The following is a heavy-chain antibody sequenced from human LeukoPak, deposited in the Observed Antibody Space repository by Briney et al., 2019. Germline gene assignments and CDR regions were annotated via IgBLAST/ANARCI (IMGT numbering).Heavy chain of an antibody. D-gene: IGHD3-10*01. CDR3: ATSVRGVRQGMDV. CDR2: IYPGDSDT. V-gene: IGHV5-51*01. CDR1: GYSFTDYW. Sequence: GASLKISCKGSGYSFTDYWIVLVRQMPGKGLEWTGNIYPGDSDTTYSPSLQGQVTISADKSITTAYMQWSSLQASDTARYYCATSVRGVRQGMDVWGQGTTVTVSS. J-gene: IGHJ6*02.